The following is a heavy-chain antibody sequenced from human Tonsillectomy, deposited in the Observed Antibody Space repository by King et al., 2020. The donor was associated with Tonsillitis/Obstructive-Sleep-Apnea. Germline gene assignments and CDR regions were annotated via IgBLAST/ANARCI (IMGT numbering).Heavy chain of an antibody. Sequence: VQLVESGGGLVQPGGSLRLSCAASGFTFSSYWMHWVRQAPGKGLVWVSRINSDGGSTSYADSVKGRFTISRDNAKNTLYLQMNSLRAEDTAVYYCARAYCSGGSCYSRHFDYWGQGTLVTVSS. D-gene: IGHD2-15*01. CDR1: GFTFSSYW. CDR2: INSDGGST. CDR3: ARAYCSGGSCYSRHFDY. J-gene: IGHJ4*02. V-gene: IGHV3-74*01.